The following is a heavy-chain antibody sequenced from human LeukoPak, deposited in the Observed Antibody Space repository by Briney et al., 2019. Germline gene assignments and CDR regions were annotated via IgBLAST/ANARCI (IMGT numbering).Heavy chain of an antibody. D-gene: IGHD2-2*01. CDR2: ISASGGTT. Sequence: SGGSLRLSCAASGFTFNNYAMSWVRQAPGKGLEWVSAISASGGTTYYADSVKGRFTISRDNSENTLFLQMNSLRAEDTAVYYCAKEPREYCSSTSCPHWFDSWGQGTLVTVSS. CDR3: AKEPREYCSSTSCPHWFDS. V-gene: IGHV3-23*01. J-gene: IGHJ5*01. CDR1: GFTFNNYA.